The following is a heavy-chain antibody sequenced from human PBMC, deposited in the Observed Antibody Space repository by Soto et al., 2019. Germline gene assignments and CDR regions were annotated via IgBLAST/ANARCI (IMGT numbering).Heavy chain of an antibody. J-gene: IGHJ6*02. CDR3: ARVQPRFHTAMVTGLNNYYYYGMDV. Sequence: GGSLRLSCVASGFSVSSYAMHWVRQAPGKGLEWVAVISYDGSNKYYADSVKGRFTISRDNSKNTLYLQMNSLRAEDTAVYYCARVQPRFHTAMVTGLNNYYYYGMDVWGQGTTVTVSS. D-gene: IGHD5-18*01. V-gene: IGHV3-30-3*01. CDR2: ISYDGSNK. CDR1: GFSVSSYA.